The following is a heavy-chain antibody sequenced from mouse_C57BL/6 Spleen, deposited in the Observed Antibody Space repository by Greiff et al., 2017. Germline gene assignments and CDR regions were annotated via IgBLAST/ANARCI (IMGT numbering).Heavy chain of an antibody. CDR2: IRNKANGYTT. D-gene: IGHD2-10*02. J-gene: IGHJ4*01. CDR1: GFTFTDYY. V-gene: IGHV7-3*01. CDR3: ARYRAEYGLYAMDY. Sequence: DVMLVESGGGLVQPGGSLSLSCAASGFTFTDYYMSWVRQPPGKALEWLGFIRNKANGYTTEYSASVKGRFTISRDNSQSILYLQMNALRAEDSATYYCARYRAEYGLYAMDYWGQGTSVTVSS.